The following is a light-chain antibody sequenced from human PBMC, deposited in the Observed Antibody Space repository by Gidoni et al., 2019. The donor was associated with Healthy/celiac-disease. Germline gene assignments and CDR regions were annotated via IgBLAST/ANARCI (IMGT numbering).Light chain of an antibody. V-gene: IGKV1-5*03. CDR2: NAS. Sequence: QMTKSPSTLSASVGDRVTITCRASQGISSCLAWYQQKPGKAPKLLIYNASSLQSGVPSRFSGSGSGTEFTLTISSLQPDDFATYYCQQYNSYSRTFGQGTKVEIK. CDR1: QGISSC. CDR3: QQYNSYSRT. J-gene: IGKJ1*01.